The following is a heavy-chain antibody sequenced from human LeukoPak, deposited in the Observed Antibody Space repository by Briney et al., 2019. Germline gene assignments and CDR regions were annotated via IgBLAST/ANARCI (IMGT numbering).Heavy chain of an antibody. V-gene: IGHV3-23*01. Sequence: PGGSLRLSCAASGFTFSSYAMSWVRQAPGKGLEWVSTISGSGGSTFYADSVKGRFTISRDNSKNTLYLQMNSLRAEDTAVYYCANGLTKSSGNYWGQGTLVTVSS. D-gene: IGHD6-25*01. CDR2: ISGSGGST. CDR3: ANGLTKSSGNY. J-gene: IGHJ4*02. CDR1: GFTFSSYA.